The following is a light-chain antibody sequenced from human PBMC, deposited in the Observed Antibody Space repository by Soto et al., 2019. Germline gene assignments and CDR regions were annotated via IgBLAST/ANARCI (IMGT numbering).Light chain of an antibody. CDR3: QQSFSTPYT. CDR2: SAS. J-gene: IGKJ2*01. CDR1: QHIASY. Sequence: DIQMTQSPPSLSASVGDRVTITCRASQHIASYLHWYQQKPGKGPKLLIYSASSLQSGVPSRFSGSGYGTDFTLTINSLQPEDFATYFCQQSFSTPYTFGQGTKLEIK. V-gene: IGKV1-39*01.